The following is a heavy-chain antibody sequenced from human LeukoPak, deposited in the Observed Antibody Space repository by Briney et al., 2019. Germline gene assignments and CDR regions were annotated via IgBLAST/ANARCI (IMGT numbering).Heavy chain of an antibody. V-gene: IGHV1-69*04. CDR3: ARSRGYSYGMDV. Sequence: SVTVSCKASGGTFSSYAISWVRQAPGQGLEWMGRIIPILGIANYAQKFQGRVTITADKSTSTAYMELSSLRSEDTAVYYCARSRGYSYGMDVWGQGTTVTVSS. CDR2: IIPILGIA. CDR1: GGTFSSYA. D-gene: IGHD5-18*01. J-gene: IGHJ6*02.